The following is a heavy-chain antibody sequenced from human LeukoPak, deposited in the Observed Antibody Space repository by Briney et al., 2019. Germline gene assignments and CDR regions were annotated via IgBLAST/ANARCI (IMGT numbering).Heavy chain of an antibody. CDR1: GGSISRYY. CDR3: ARDRATHYYDSSGYYFDY. Sequence: KPSETLSLTCTVSGGSISRYYWSWIRQPAGKGLEWIGRIYASGSTNYNPSLKSRVTMSVDTSKNQFSLKLSSVTAADTAVYYCARDRATHYYDSSGYYFDYWGQGTLVTVSS. CDR2: IYASGST. D-gene: IGHD3-22*01. J-gene: IGHJ4*02. V-gene: IGHV4-4*07.